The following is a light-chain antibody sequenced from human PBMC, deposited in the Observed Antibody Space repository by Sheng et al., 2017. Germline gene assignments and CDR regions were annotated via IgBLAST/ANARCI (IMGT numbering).Light chain of an antibody. V-gene: IGKV1-5*01. Sequence: DIQMTQSPFTLSASVGDRVTITCWASQSIGVWLAWYQQKPGEAPKLLIHDTSVLQSGVPRRFSGSGSGTDFTLTISSLQPEDFATYYCQHLNNFLIIFGQGTRLETK. CDR1: QSIGVW. CDR2: DTS. CDR3: QHLNNFLII. J-gene: IGKJ5*01.